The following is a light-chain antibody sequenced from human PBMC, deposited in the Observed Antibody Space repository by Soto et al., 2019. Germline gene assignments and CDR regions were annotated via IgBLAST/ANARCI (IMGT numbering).Light chain of an antibody. J-gene: IGLJ1*01. V-gene: IGLV1-44*01. CDR2: SNN. CDR3: ETWDSSLSAYV. Sequence: QSALTQPPSASGTPGQRVTISCSGSSSHIGSNTVNWYQQLPGTAPKLLIYSNNQRPSGVPDRFSGSKSGTSATLGITGLQTGGEADYYCETWDSSLSAYVFGTGTKVTVL. CDR1: SSHIGSNT.